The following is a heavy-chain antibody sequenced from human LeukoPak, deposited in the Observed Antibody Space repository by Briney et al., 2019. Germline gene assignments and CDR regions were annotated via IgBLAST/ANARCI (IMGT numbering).Heavy chain of an antibody. D-gene: IGHD2-21*01. J-gene: IGHJ6*03. CDR3: AKDKGEPWYYNMDV. Sequence: PGGSLRLSCAASGFTFSSYGMHWVRQAPGKGLEWVAFIRYDGSNKYYADSVKGRFTISRDNSKDTQYLQMNSLRAEDTAAYYCAKDKGEPWYYNMDVWSKGTTVTVSS. CDR1: GFTFSSYG. V-gene: IGHV3-30*02. CDR2: IRYDGSNK.